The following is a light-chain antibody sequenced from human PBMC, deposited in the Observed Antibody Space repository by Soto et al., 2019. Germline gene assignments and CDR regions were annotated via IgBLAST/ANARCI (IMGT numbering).Light chain of an antibody. Sequence: QSVLTQPASLSGSPGQSITISCGGTVDDIGGYNFVSWYQHHRGKAPKLIIYDVTHRPSGVSERFSGSKSGFTASLTISGLQPEDESHYYCASFTSISIYVFGTGTKVNVL. CDR2: DVT. J-gene: IGLJ1*01. CDR1: VDDIGGYNF. V-gene: IGLV2-14*01. CDR3: ASFTSISIYV.